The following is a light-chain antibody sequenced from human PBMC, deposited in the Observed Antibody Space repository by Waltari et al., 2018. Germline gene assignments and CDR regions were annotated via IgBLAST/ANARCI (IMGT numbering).Light chain of an antibody. Sequence: QSALTQPPSASGSPGQSVTISCTGTSSDVGAYNFVSWYQQHPGKAPKLLIYEVSKRPSGCPDRFSGSKSGNTASLTVSGLQSEDEADYYCCSYAGSNNLFGGGTKLTVL. CDR3: CSYAGSNNL. V-gene: IGLV2-8*01. CDR2: EVS. CDR1: SSDVGAYNF. J-gene: IGLJ2*01.